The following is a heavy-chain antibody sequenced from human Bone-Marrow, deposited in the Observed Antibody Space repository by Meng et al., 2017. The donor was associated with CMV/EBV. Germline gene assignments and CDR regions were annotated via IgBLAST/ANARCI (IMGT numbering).Heavy chain of an antibody. CDR2: ISAAGSNT. CDR1: GFTFRHFA. D-gene: IGHD3-16*01. V-gene: IGHV3-23*01. J-gene: IGHJ4*02. Sequence: GGSLRLSCAASGFTFRHFAMAWVRQAPGKGLEWVSTISAAGSNTYYADSVKGRFAISRDNSKNSVYLQINSLRAEDTAIYYCARGHFGAFDYWGQGTVVTVSS. CDR3: ARGHFGAFDY.